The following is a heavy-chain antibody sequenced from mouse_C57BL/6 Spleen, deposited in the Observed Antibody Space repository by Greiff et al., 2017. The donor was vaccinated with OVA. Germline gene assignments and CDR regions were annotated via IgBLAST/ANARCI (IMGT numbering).Heavy chain of an antibody. D-gene: IGHD3-2*02. J-gene: IGHJ2*01. CDR2: IDPSDSYT. V-gene: IGHV1-69*01. Sequence: QVQLQQPGAELVMPGASVKLSCTASGYTFTSYWMPWVKQRPGQGLEWIGEIDPSDSYTNYNQKFKGKSTLTVDKSSSTAYMRLSSLTAEDSAVYYCARWGTAQATDYWGQGTTLTVSS. CDR3: ARWGTAQATDY. CDR1: GYTFTSYW.